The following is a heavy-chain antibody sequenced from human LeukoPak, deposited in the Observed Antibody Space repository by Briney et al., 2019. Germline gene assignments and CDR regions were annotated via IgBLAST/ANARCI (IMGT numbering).Heavy chain of an antibody. J-gene: IGHJ5*02. CDR1: GATVSSNSAS. Sequence: SQSISLTCAISGATVSSNSASWGWIRQSPLRGLEWLGRTYGRFTWCKDYTLSVKRRKTINPDTSKNQFSLQQNSVTPEDTAVYYCAREPYGSGIPEHWFDPRGQGNLVTVSS. CDR3: AREPYGSGIPEHWFDP. V-gene: IGHV6-1*01. D-gene: IGHD3-10*01. CDR2: TYGRFTWCK.